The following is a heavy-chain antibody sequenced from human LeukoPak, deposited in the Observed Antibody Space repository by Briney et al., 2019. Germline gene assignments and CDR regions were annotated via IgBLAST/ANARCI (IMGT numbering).Heavy chain of an antibody. CDR3: ARHYCSSTSCYAGGDDWFDP. CDR2: INHSGST. Sequence: SETLSLTCAVYGGSFSGYYWSWIRQPPGKGLEWIGEINHSGSTNYNPSLKSRVTISVDTSKNQFSLKLSSVTAADTAVYYCARHYCSSTSCYAGGDDWFDPWGQGTLVTVSS. CDR1: GGSFSGYY. D-gene: IGHD2-2*01. V-gene: IGHV4-34*01. J-gene: IGHJ5*02.